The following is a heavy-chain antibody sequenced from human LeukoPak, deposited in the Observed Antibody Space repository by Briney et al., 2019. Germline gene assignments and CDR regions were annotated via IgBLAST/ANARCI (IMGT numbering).Heavy chain of an antibody. D-gene: IGHD3-22*01. J-gene: IGHJ4*02. CDR1: GGSISSYY. V-gene: IGHV4-59*12. Sequence: KPSETLSLTCTVSGGSISSYYWSWIRQPPGKGLEWIGYIYYSGNTNYNPSLKSRVTISVDTSKNQFSLKLSSVTAADTAVYYCARAYYYDPSGKNDWGQGTLVTVSS. CDR3: ARAYYYDPSGKND. CDR2: IYYSGNT.